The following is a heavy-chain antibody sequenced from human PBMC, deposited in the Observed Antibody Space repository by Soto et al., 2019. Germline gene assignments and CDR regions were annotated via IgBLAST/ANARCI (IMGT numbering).Heavy chain of an antibody. D-gene: IGHD3-10*01. V-gene: IGHV4-39*01. Sequence: QLQLQESGPGLVKPSETLSVTCTVSGGSISSSSYYWGWIRQPPGKGLEWIGSIYYSGSTYYNPSLKSRVTISVDTSKNQFSLKLSSVTAADTAVYYCASPLRGVMSNWGQGTLVTVSS. CDR1: GGSISSSSYY. J-gene: IGHJ4*02. CDR3: ASPLRGVMSN. CDR2: IYYSGST.